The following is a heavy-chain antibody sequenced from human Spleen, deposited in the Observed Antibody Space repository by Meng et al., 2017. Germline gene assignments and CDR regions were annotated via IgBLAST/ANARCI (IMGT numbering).Heavy chain of an antibody. CDR3: ARDEDISAAGKLFGDY. CDR2: IDPKSGDT. Sequence: QVELVQSGAEVKKPGALVKVYCKPSGYNFPDYWLHWVRRAPGQGLEWMGRIDPKSGDTHYAQRFQGRVTMTGDTSISTAYMELSGLRSDDTAMYYCARDEDISAAGKLFGDYWGQGTLVTVSS. D-gene: IGHD6-13*01. CDR1: GYNFPDYW. J-gene: IGHJ4*02. V-gene: IGHV1-2*06.